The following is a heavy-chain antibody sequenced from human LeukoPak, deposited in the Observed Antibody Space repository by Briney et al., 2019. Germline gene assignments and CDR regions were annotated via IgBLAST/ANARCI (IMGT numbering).Heavy chain of an antibody. CDR2: ITNDGSST. V-gene: IGHV3-74*01. CDR3: ARDNHYYDSSGYPDY. D-gene: IGHD3-22*01. CDR1: GLTFSSHW. J-gene: IGHJ4*02. Sequence: PGGSLRLSCAASGLTFSSHWMHWVRQAPGKGLVWVSRITNDGSSTTYADSVKGRFTISRDNAKNSLYLQMNSLRAEDTAVYYCARDNHYYDSSGYPDYWGQGTLVTVSS.